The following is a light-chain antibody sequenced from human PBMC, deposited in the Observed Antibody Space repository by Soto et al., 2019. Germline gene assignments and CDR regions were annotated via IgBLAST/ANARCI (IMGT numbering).Light chain of an antibody. Sequence: EIVLTQSPGTLSLSPGERATLSCRASQSVSSSYLAWYQQKPGQAPRLLIYGASSRATGIPDRFSGSGSGTDFTVTISSLEPADFAVYYCQQYGSSPYTFGQGTKLEI. CDR1: QSVSSSY. CDR2: GAS. J-gene: IGKJ2*01. V-gene: IGKV3-20*01. CDR3: QQYGSSPYT.